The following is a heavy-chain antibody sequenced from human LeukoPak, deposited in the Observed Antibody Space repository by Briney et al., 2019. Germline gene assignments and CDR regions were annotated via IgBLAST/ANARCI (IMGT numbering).Heavy chain of an antibody. D-gene: IGHD6-13*01. J-gene: IGHJ3*02. CDR2: IYTSGST. V-gene: IGHV4-4*09. Sequence: KPSETLSLTCTVSGGSISSYYWSWLRQPPGKGLEWIGYIYTSGSTNYNPSLKSRVTISVDTSKNQFSLKLSSVTAADTAVYYCASIAAAGTDAFDIWGQGTMVTVSS. CDR1: GGSISSYY. CDR3: ASIAAAGTDAFDI.